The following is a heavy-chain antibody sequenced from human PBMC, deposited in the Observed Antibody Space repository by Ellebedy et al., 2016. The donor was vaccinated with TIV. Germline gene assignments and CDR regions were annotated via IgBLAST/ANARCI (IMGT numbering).Heavy chain of an antibody. J-gene: IGHJ4*02. CDR3: ARGRGTADSSGYHDY. CDR1: GGSVSSGSYY. V-gene: IGHV4-61*01. Sequence: SETLSLTXTVSGGSVSSGSYYWSWIRQPPGKGLEWIGYIYYSGSTNYNPSLKSRVTISVDTSKNQFSLKLSSVTAADTAVYYCARGRGTADSSGYHDYWGQGTLVTVSS. D-gene: IGHD3-22*01. CDR2: IYYSGST.